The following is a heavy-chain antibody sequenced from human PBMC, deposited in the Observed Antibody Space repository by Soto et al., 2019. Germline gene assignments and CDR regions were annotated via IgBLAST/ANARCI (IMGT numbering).Heavy chain of an antibody. CDR2: ISGSGDIT. D-gene: IGHD5-18*01. V-gene: IGHV3-23*01. J-gene: IGHJ4*02. CDR1: GFIFSSYA. Sequence: EVQLLESGGGLVQPGGSLRLSCAASGFIFSSYAMSWVRQAPGKGLEWVAVISGSGDITNYADSVKGRFTISRDNSKNTLHLQMNSLRADDTAVYYCAKDRVQLWFPFHYWGQGTLVTVSS. CDR3: AKDRVQLWFPFHY.